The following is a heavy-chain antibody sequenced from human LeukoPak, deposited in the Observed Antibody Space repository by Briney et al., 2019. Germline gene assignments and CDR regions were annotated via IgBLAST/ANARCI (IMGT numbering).Heavy chain of an antibody. J-gene: IGHJ4*02. CDR2: IYSGGST. D-gene: IGHD1-26*01. Sequence: GGSLRLSCAASEFSVGSNYMTWVRQAPGKGLEWVSLIYSGGSTYYADSVKGRFTISRDNSKNTLYLQMNSLRAEDTAVYYCAREKQSGGTPFDYWGQGSLVTVSS. CDR1: EFSVGSNY. CDR3: AREKQSGGTPFDY. V-gene: IGHV3-66*01.